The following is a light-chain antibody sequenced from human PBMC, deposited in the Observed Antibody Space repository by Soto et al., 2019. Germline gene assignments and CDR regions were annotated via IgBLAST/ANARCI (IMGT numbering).Light chain of an antibody. J-gene: IGLJ1*01. CDR3: FSSSTKISRHV. CDR2: DVR. CDR1: SSNIGAGYD. V-gene: IGLV1-40*01. Sequence: QSVLTQPPSVSGAPGQRVTISCTGSSSNIGAGYDVHWYQQLPGTAPKLIIYDVRNRPSEVSDRFSGSKSGDTASLIISGLQAEDEADYYCFSSSTKISRHVLGTGTKLTVL.